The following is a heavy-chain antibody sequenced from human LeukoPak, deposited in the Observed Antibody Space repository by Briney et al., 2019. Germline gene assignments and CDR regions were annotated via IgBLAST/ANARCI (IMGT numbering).Heavy chain of an antibody. CDR3: ARSRRAYSGFNWFDP. Sequence: SETLSLTCTVSGGSISSSSYYWGWIRQPPGKGLEWIGSIYYSGSTYYNPSLKSRVTISVDTSKNQFSLKLSSATAADTAVYYCARSRRAYSGFNWFDPWGQGTLVTVSS. J-gene: IGHJ5*02. CDR1: GGSISSSSYY. CDR2: IYYSGST. V-gene: IGHV4-39*01. D-gene: IGHD5-12*01.